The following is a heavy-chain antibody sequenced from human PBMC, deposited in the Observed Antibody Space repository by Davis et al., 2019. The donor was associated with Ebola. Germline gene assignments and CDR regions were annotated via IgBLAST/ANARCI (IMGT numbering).Heavy chain of an antibody. V-gene: IGHV1-69*06. CDR2: IIPIFGTA. Sequence: SVKVSCKASGGTFSSYAISWVRQAPGQGLEWMGGIIPIFGTANYAQKFQGRVTITADKSTSTAYMELSSLRSEDTAVYYCARMVEYYDSSGYYDNWFDPWGQGTLVTVSS. CDR1: GGTFSSYA. D-gene: IGHD3-22*01. J-gene: IGHJ5*02. CDR3: ARMVEYYDSSGYYDNWFDP.